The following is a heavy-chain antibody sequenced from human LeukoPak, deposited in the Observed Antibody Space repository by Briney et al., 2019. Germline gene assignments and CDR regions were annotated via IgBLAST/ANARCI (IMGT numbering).Heavy chain of an antibody. D-gene: IGHD6-13*01. CDR2: VSYDGRDK. V-gene: IGHV3-30*18. CDR1: GFTFSSYG. CDR3: AKDYDIAAAAYYLDY. Sequence: GRSLRLSCAASGFTFSSYGMHWVRQAPGKGLEWVAVVSYDGRDKYHTDSVKGRFTISRDNSKNALYLQMNSLRAEDTAVYYCAKDYDIAAAAYYLDYWGQGTLVSVSS. J-gene: IGHJ4*02.